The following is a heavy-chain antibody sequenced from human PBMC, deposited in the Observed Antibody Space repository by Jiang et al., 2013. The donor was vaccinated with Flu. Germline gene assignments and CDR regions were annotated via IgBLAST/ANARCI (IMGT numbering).Heavy chain of an antibody. Sequence: EVQLVESGGGLVQPGGSLRLSCAASGFTFSSYWMHWVRQAPGKGLVWVSRINSDGSSTSYADSVKGRFTISRDNAKNTLYLQMNSLRAEDTAVYYCARDQGYRYYDSSGYYPLRYWGQGTLVTVSS. CDR2: INSDGSST. CDR3: ARDQGYRYYDSSGYYPLRY. J-gene: IGHJ4*02. D-gene: IGHD3-22*01. V-gene: IGHV3-74*01. CDR1: GFTFSSYW.